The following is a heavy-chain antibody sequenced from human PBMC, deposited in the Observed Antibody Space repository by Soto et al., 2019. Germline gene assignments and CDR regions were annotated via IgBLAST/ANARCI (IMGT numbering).Heavy chain of an antibody. V-gene: IGHV1-18*01. CDR2: ISAYNGNT. Sequence: ASVKVSCKASGYTFTSYGISWVRHAPGQGLEWMGWISAYNGNTNYAQKLQGRVTMTTDTSTSTAYMELRSLRSDDTAVYYCARGVYSSGWYLRPPEAFDIWGQGTMVTVS. J-gene: IGHJ3*02. D-gene: IGHD6-19*01. CDR3: ARGVYSSGWYLRPPEAFDI. CDR1: GYTFTSYG.